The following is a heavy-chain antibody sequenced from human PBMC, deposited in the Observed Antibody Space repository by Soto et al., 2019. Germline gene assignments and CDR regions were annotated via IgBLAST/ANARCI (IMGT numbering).Heavy chain of an antibody. Sequence: GASVKVSCKASGYTFTSYGISWVRQAPGQGLEWMGWISAYNGNTNYAQKLQGRVTMTTDTSTSTAYTELRSLRSDDTAVYYCARVIGYYDSSGPFDYWGQGTLVTVSS. CDR3: ARVIGYYDSSGPFDY. J-gene: IGHJ4*02. CDR1: GYTFTSYG. CDR2: ISAYNGNT. D-gene: IGHD3-22*01. V-gene: IGHV1-18*01.